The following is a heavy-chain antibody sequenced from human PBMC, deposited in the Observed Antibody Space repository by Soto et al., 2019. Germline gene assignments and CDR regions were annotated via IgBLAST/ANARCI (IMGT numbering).Heavy chain of an antibody. D-gene: IGHD2-15*01. CDR2: INAGNGNT. CDR3: ARGPGGPDGPGDY. J-gene: IGHJ4*02. Sequence: QVQLVQSGAEVKKPGASVKVSCKASGYTFTSYAMHWVRQAPGQRLEWMGWINAGNGNTKYSQKFQARVTITRHTSASTAYMELSSLRSEEPVVYYCARGPGGPDGPGDYWGQGTLVTVSS. CDR1: GYTFTSYA. V-gene: IGHV1-3*01.